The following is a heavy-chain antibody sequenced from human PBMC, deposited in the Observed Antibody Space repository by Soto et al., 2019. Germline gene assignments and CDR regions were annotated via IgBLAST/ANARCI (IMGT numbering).Heavy chain of an antibody. CDR3: ARDSTGATHAFDI. V-gene: IGHV1-69*12. CDR1: GGTFSSYA. D-gene: IGHD1-26*01. J-gene: IGHJ3*02. Sequence: QVQLAQSGAEVKKPGSSVKVSCKASGGTFSSYAISWVRQAPGQGLEWMGGIIPVFGTANYAQMFQGRVTITADDATNTAYMELSSLSSDDTAMYYCARDSTGATHAFDIWGQGTMVTVSS. CDR2: IIPVFGTA.